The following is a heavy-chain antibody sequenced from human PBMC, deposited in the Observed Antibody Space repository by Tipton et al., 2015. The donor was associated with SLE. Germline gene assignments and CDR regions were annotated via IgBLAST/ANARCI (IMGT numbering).Heavy chain of an antibody. CDR1: GGSISSHY. D-gene: IGHD3-10*01. CDR3: ARAGRYGSGSYGY. Sequence: LRLSCTVSGGSISSHYWSWIRQPPGKGLEWIGYIYYSGSTNYNPSLKSRVTISVDTSKNQFSLKLSSVTAADTAVYYCARAGRYGSGSYGYWGQGPLVTVSS. CDR2: IYYSGST. V-gene: IGHV4-59*11. J-gene: IGHJ4*02.